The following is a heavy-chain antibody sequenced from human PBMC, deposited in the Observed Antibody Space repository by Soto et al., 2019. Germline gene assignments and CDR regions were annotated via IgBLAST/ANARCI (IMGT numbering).Heavy chain of an antibody. CDR1: GFSFRDHY. D-gene: IGHD1-26*01. Sequence: EVQLVVSGGGLVQPGGSQRLSCAASGFSFRDHYMDWVRQAPGNGLECVGRIRNKANSYTTDYAASVKGRFTISRDDSMDSLYLQMNSLKTEDTAIYYCARDSGKGAYFDYWGHGTLATVSS. V-gene: IGHV3-72*01. CDR2: IRNKANSYTT. CDR3: ARDSGKGAYFDY. J-gene: IGHJ4*01.